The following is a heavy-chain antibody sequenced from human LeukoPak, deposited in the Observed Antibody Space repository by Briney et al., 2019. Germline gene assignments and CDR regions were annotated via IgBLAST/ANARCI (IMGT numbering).Heavy chain of an antibody. D-gene: IGHD3/OR15-3a*01. J-gene: IGHJ4*02. CDR1: GFTFSSYW. Sequence: GGSLRLSCAASGFTFSSYWMHWVRQAPGKGLVWVSRINSDGSSTSYADSVKGRFTISRDNAKNTLFLQMNSLRPEDTAVYYCTRGTGTLRNFDYWGQGTLVTVSS. V-gene: IGHV3-74*01. CDR2: INSDGSST. CDR3: TRGTGTLRNFDY.